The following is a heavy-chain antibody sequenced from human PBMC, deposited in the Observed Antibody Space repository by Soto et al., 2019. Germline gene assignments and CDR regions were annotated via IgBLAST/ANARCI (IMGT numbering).Heavy chain of an antibody. Sequence: QVQLVQPGAEVKKPGSSVKVSCKASGGTFSNYAFGWVRQAPGHGLEWMGGIIPIFGTTNSAQNFQGRVTIDADETTYTAYIELTSPRSKDMGGYYCTTVRRGNYLCAEFADWGQATLVTVSS. CDR2: IIPIFGTT. D-gene: IGHD1-7*01. J-gene: IGHJ4*02. V-gene: IGHV1-69*01. CDR3: TTVRRGNYLCAEFAD. CDR1: GGTFSNYA.